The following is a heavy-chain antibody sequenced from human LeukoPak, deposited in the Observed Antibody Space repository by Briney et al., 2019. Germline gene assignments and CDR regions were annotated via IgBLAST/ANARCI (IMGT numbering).Heavy chain of an antibody. V-gene: IGHV3-33*06. CDR3: AKAAKRYCSGTSCLCLDY. CDR2: IWYDGSNK. Sequence: GGSLRLSCAASGFTFSSYGMHWVRQAPGKGLEWVAVIWYDGSNKYYADSVKGRFTISRDNSKNTLYLQMNSLRAEDTAVYYCAKAAKRYCSGTSCLCLDYWGQGTLVTVSS. D-gene: IGHD2-2*01. J-gene: IGHJ4*02. CDR1: GFTFSSYG.